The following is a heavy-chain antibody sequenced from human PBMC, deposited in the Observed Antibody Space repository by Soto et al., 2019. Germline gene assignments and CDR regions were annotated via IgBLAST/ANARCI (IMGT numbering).Heavy chain of an antibody. CDR1: RGSISSSSYY. CDR3: ARRSYDFWSHDYFDY. CDR2: IYYSGST. J-gene: IGHJ4*02. V-gene: IGHV4-39*01. Sequence: SETLSLTSTVSRGSISSSSYYWGWIRQPPGKGLEWIGSIYYSGSTYYNPSLKSRVTISVDTSKNQFSLKLSSVTAADTAVYYCARRSYDFWSHDYFDYWGQGTLVTVSS. D-gene: IGHD3-3*01.